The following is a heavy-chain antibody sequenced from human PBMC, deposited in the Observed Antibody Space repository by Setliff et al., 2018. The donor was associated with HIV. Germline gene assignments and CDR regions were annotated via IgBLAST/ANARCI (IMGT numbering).Heavy chain of an antibody. CDR1: GDTFTSYY. D-gene: IGHD3-22*01. J-gene: IGHJ5*02. CDR2: ISPSGAST. V-gene: IGHV1-46*01. Sequence: GASVKVSCKASGDTFTSYYMHWVRRAPGQGLEWMGMISPSGASTKYAQRLQGRVTLTRDMSISTAYMELNRLRSDDTAVYFCARVTVELYHDDARGFDPWGQGTLVTVSS. CDR3: ARVTVELYHDDARGFDP.